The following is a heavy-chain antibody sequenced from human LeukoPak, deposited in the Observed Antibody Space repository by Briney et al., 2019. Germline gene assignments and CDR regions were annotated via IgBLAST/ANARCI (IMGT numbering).Heavy chain of an antibody. CDR1: GFTFSSYW. Sequence: GSLRLSCAASGFTFSSYWMSWIRQPPGKGLEWIGEINHSGSTNYNPSLKSRVTISVDTSKNQFSLKLSSVTAADTAVYYCARVSYSSSSTGGAFDIWGQGTMVTVSS. D-gene: IGHD6-13*01. CDR2: INHSGST. V-gene: IGHV4-34*01. CDR3: ARVSYSSSSTGGAFDI. J-gene: IGHJ3*02.